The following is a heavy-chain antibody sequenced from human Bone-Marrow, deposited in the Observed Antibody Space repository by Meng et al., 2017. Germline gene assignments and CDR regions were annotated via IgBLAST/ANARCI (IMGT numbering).Heavy chain of an antibody. J-gene: IGHJ6*02. CDR3: ARETPTYYYDSSGYPPADYGMDV. CDR1: GGTFSSYA. CDR2: IIPIFGTA. D-gene: IGHD3-22*01. Sequence: SVKVSCKASGGTFSSYAISWVRQAPGQGLEWMGGIIPIFGTANYAQKFQGRVTITTDESTSTAYMELSSLRSEDTAVYYCARETPTYYYDSSGYPPADYGMDVWGQGTTVTVSS. V-gene: IGHV1-69*05.